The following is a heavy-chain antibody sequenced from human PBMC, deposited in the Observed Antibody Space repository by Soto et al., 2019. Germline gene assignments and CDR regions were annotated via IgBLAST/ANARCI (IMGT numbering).Heavy chain of an antibody. J-gene: IGHJ4*02. Sequence: SETLSLTCTVSGGSISNYYWNWIRQPPGKGLEWIGYIYHNGNTYYSPSLRSRVTISVDTSKKHFSLKLSSVTAADTAVYYCARAGTESGDFPFDHWGQGTLVTVSS. CDR1: GGSISNYY. D-gene: IGHD4-17*01. CDR2: IYHNGNT. CDR3: ARAGTESGDFPFDH. V-gene: IGHV4-59*01.